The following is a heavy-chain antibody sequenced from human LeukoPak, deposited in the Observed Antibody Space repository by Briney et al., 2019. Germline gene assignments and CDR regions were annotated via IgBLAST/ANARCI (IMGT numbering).Heavy chain of an antibody. D-gene: IGHD3-10*01. J-gene: IGHJ4*02. V-gene: IGHV4-39*01. CDR3: ARYYGSGRDGDY. CDR2: IFYDGSS. Sequence: PSETLSLTCTVSGDSISSSSYYWGWIRQPPGRGLEWIGSIFYDGSSDYNPSLKSRVTISVDTSKNKFSLKVNSVTAADTAVYFCARYYGSGRDGDYWGQGTLVTVSS. CDR1: GDSISSSSYY.